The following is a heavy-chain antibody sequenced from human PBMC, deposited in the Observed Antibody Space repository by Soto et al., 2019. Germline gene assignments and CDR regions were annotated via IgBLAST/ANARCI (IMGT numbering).Heavy chain of an antibody. D-gene: IGHD3-16*02. J-gene: IGHJ4*02. CDR3: AKDPRYRYPFYY. CDR1: GFTFSSYD. CDR2: ISGSGGST. Sequence: GGSLRLSCAASGFTFSSYDMSWVRQAPGKGLEWVSAISGSGGSTYNADSVKGRFTISRDNSKNTLYLQMNSLRAEDTAVYYCAKDPRYRYPFYYWGQGTLVTVSS. V-gene: IGHV3-23*01.